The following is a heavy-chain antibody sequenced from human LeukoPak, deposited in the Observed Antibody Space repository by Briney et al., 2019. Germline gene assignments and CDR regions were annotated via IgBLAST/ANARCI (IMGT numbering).Heavy chain of an antibody. CDR2: IRSKAYGGTT. J-gene: IGHJ4*02. D-gene: IGHD2-15*01. V-gene: IGHV3-49*04. CDR1: GFTFGDYA. CDR3: TRGGGLDY. Sequence: GGSLRLSCTASGFTFGDYAMSWVRQAPGKGLEWVGFIRSKAYGGTTEYAASVKGRFTISKDNSKSIPYLQRNSLKTEGTAVYYCTRGGGLDYWGQGTLVTVSS.